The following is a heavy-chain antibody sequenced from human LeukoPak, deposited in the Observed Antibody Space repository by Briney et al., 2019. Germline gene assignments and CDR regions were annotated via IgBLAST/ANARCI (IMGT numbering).Heavy chain of an antibody. Sequence: GGSLRLSCAASGFTFSDYSMNWVRQAPGKGLEWVSFMGSSSNYIYYADSVKGRFSISRDNAKSSLNLEMNSLRAEDTAVYCCARVGGYQPFAYWGQGTLVIVSS. D-gene: IGHD2-2*01. CDR2: MGSSSNYI. V-gene: IGHV3-21*01. CDR1: GFTFSDYS. J-gene: IGHJ4*02. CDR3: ARVGGYQPFAY.